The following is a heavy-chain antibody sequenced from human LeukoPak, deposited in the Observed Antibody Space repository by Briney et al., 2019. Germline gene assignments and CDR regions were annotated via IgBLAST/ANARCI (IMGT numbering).Heavy chain of an antibody. D-gene: IGHD2-2*01. CDR2: ISSSSSYI. CDR1: GFTFSSYW. V-gene: IGHV3-21*01. J-gene: IGHJ3*02. CDR3: ASHNVVVPAAMRRGDALDI. Sequence: GGSLRLSCAASGFTFSSYWVTWVRQAPGKGLEWVSSISSSSSYIYYADSVKGRFTISRDNAKNSLYLQMNSLRAEDTAVYYCASHNVVVPAAMRRGDALDIWGQGTMVTVSS.